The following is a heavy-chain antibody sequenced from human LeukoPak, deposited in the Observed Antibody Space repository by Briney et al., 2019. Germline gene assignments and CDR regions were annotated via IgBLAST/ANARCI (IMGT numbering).Heavy chain of an antibody. CDR3: ARGGLSSGYYSAFDY. CDR1: GGSFSGYY. Sequence: PSETLSLTCAVYGGSFSGYYWSWIRQPPGKGLGWIGEINHSGSTNYNPSLKSRVTISVDTSKNKFSLKLSSVTAADTAVYYCARGGLSSGYYSAFDYWGQGTLVTVSS. J-gene: IGHJ4*02. CDR2: INHSGST. V-gene: IGHV4-34*01. D-gene: IGHD3-22*01.